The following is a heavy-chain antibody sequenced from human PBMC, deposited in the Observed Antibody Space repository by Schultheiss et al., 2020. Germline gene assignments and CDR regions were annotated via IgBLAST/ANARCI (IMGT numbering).Heavy chain of an antibody. J-gene: IGHJ4*02. Sequence: GGSLRLSCAASGFTFTTYSMNWVRQAPGKGLEWVSSISSSSSYIYYARSLKGRFTISRDNAKNSLYLQMNSLRAEDTAVYYCARDRAGKTFDYWGQGTLVTVSS. CDR3: ARDRAGKTFDY. CDR1: GFTFTTYS. V-gene: IGHV3-21*01. D-gene: IGHD6-19*01. CDR2: ISSSSSYI.